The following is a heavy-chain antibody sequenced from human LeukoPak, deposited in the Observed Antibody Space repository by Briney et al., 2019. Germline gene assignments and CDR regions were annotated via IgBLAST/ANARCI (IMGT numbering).Heavy chain of an antibody. J-gene: IGHJ5*02. CDR2: IYHSGST. Sequence: SETLSLTCTVSGYSISSGYYWGWIRQPPGKGLEWIGSIYHSGSTNYNPSLKSRVTISVDTSKNQFSLKLSSVTAADTVVYYCARARRWNAAVEGWWFDPWGQGTLVTVSS. D-gene: IGHD1-1*01. CDR3: ARARRWNAAVEGWWFDP. CDR1: GYSISSGYY. V-gene: IGHV4-38-2*02.